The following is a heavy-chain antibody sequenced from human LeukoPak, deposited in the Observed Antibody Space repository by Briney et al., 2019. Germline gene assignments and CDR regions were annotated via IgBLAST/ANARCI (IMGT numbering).Heavy chain of an antibody. V-gene: IGHV3-9*03. D-gene: IGHD5-12*01. CDR3: AKDMGFSGYDPGDAFDI. CDR2: ISWNSGSI. Sequence: GGSLRLSCAASGFTFDDYAMHWVRQAPGKGLEWVSGISWNSGSIGYADSVKGRFTISRDNAKNSLYLQMNSLRAEDMALYYCAKDMGFSGYDPGDAFDIWGQGTMVTVSS. CDR1: GFTFDDYA. J-gene: IGHJ3*02.